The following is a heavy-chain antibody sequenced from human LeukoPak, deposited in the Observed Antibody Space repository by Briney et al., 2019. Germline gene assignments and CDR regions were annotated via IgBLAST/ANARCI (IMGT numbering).Heavy chain of an antibody. V-gene: IGHV4-34*01. Sequence: SETLSLTCTVSSGSISSYYWSWIRQPPGKGLEWIGEINHSGSTNYNPSLKSRVTISVDTSKNQFSLKLSSVTAADTAVYYCARHLRIWPLKGMDVWGKGTTVTISS. CDR1: SGSISSYY. CDR2: INHSGST. CDR3: ARHLRIWPLKGMDV. D-gene: IGHD3-10*01. J-gene: IGHJ6*04.